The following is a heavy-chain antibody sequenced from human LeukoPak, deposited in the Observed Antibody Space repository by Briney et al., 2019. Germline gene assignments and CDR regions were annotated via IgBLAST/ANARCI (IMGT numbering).Heavy chain of an antibody. J-gene: IGHJ4*02. CDR3: ARVRYYYDSSGCYFDY. CDR2: ISAYNGNT. CDR1: GYTFTSYG. D-gene: IGHD3-22*01. Sequence: GASVKVSCKASGYTFTSYGISWVRQAPGQGLEWMGWISAYNGNTNYAQKLQGRVTMTTDTSTSTAYMELRSLRSDDTAVYYCARVRYYYDSSGCYFDYWGQGTLVTVSS. V-gene: IGHV1-18*01.